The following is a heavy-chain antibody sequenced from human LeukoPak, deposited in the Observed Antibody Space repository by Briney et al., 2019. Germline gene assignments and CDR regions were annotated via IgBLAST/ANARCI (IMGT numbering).Heavy chain of an antibody. J-gene: IGHJ6*02. CDR2: IWYDGSNK. V-gene: IGHV3-33*01. CDR1: GFTFSSYG. CDR3: ALQRPLKGV. D-gene: IGHD1-1*01. Sequence: GGSLRLSCAASGFTFSSYGMQWVRQAPGKGLDWVAGIWYDGSNKNYADSVKGRFTISRDNSKNTLFLQMNSLRAENTAVYYCALQRPLKGVWGQGTTVTVSS.